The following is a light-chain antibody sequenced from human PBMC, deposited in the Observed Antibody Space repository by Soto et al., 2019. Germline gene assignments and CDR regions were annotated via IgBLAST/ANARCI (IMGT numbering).Light chain of an antibody. Sequence: QSALTQSPSASGSPGQSVTISCTGTSSDVGGHNYVSWYQHHPGKAPKLIIYDVCKRPSGVPDRFSGSKSANTASLTVSGLQAEDEAVYYCSSSAGNNNLVFGGGTKVTVL. J-gene: IGLJ3*02. CDR3: SSSAGNNNLV. CDR1: SSDVGGHNY. CDR2: DVC. V-gene: IGLV2-8*01.